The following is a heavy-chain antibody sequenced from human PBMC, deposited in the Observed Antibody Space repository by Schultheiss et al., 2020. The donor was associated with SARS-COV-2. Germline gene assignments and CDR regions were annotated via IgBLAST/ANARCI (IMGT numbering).Heavy chain of an antibody. J-gene: IGHJ4*02. V-gene: IGHV4-61*01. CDR1: GGSISSGSYY. Sequence: SETLSLTCTVSGGSISSGSYYWSWIRQPPGKGLEWIGYIYYSGSTNYNPSLKSRVTISVDTSKNQFSLKLSSVTAADTAVYYCARARGGDYEYWGQGTLVTVSS. CDR2: IYYSGST. D-gene: IGHD4-17*01. CDR3: ARARGGDYEY.